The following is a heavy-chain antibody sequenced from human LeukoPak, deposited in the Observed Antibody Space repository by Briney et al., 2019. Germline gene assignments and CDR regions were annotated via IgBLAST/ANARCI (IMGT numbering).Heavy chain of an antibody. CDR3: AKGSSPLGFFDY. V-gene: IGHV3-23*01. CDR1: GFAFSIYA. J-gene: IGHJ4*02. Sequence: HPGGSLRLSCTASGFAFSIYAISWVRQAPGKGLEWVSAINGGGDNTHYADSVKGRFTISRDNSKNTLYLQMNSVRAEDTAVYYCAKGSSPLGFFDYWGQGTLVTVSS. CDR2: INGGGDNT. D-gene: IGHD6-13*01.